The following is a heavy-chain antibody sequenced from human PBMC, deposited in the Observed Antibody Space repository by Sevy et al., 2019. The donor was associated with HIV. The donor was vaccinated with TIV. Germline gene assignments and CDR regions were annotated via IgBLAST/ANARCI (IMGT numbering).Heavy chain of an antibody. Sequence: GGSLRLSCAASGFTFSTYAMSWVRQAPGKGPEWVSYISASGDSTYYADSVKGRFTISRDNSKNTLYLQMNSLRDGDTAVYYCVGRKVGDFWSGSIRGPRAGGPLFDYWGHGTLVTVSS. V-gene: IGHV3-23*01. J-gene: IGHJ5*01. CDR2: ISASGDST. CDR1: GFTFSTYA. D-gene: IGHD3-3*01. CDR3: VGRKVGDFWSGSIRGPRAGGPLFDY.